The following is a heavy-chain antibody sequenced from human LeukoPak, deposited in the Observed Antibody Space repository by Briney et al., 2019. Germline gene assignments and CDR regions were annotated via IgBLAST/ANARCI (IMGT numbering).Heavy chain of an antibody. CDR3: ARVPAFPGYGHVGAFDI. Sequence: PGGSLRLSCAASGFTFSCSAMHWVRQASGKGLEWVGRIRSKANSYATAYAASVKGRFTISRDDSKNTAYLQMNSLKTEDTAVYYCARVPAFPGYGHVGAFDIWGQGTMVTVSS. CDR2: IRSKANSYAT. J-gene: IGHJ3*02. V-gene: IGHV3-73*01. D-gene: IGHD5-18*01. CDR1: GFTFSCSA.